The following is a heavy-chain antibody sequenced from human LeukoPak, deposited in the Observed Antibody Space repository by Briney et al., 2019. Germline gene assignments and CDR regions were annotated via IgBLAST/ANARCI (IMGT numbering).Heavy chain of an antibody. CDR1: GFTFSSYA. Sequence: GGSLRLSCAASGFTFSSYAMSWVRQAPGKGLEWVSAISGSGGSTYYADSVKGRFTISRDNSKNTLYLQMNSLRAEDTAVYYCAKVTYYYDSSGYYYFDYWGQGTLVTVSS. J-gene: IGHJ4*02. CDR3: AKVTYYYDSSGYYYFDY. D-gene: IGHD3-22*01. V-gene: IGHV3-23*01. CDR2: ISGSGGST.